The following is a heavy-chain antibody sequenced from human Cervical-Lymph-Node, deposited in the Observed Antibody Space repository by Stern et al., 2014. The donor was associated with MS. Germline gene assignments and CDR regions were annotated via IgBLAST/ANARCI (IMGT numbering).Heavy chain of an antibody. CDR1: GYTFTSYY. CDR3: ARSYLFGSRGPYYFYGMDV. CDR2: INPSGGST. D-gene: IGHD3-10*01. J-gene: IGHJ6*02. Sequence: QMQLVQSGAEVKKPGASVKVSCKASGYTFTSYYMHWVRQAPGQGLEWMGIINPSGGSTSSAQKFQGRVTMTRDTSTSTVYMELSSLRSEDTAVYLCARSYLFGSRGPYYFYGMDVWGQGTTVTVSS. V-gene: IGHV1-46*03.